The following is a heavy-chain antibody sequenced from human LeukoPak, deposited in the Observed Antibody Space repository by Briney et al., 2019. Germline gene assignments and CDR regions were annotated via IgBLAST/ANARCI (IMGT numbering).Heavy chain of an antibody. CDR2: ISYDGSNK. CDR1: GFTFSSYG. Sequence: GGSLRLSCAASGFTFSSYGMHWVRQAPGKGLEWVAVISYDGSNKYYADSVKGRFTISGDNSKNTLYLQMNSLRAEGTAVYYCAKAAVAGPGEDYWGQGTLVTVSS. D-gene: IGHD6-19*01. CDR3: AKAAVAGPGEDY. J-gene: IGHJ4*02. V-gene: IGHV3-30*18.